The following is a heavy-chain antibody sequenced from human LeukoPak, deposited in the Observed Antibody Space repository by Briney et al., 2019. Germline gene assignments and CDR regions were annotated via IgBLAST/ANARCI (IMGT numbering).Heavy chain of an antibody. V-gene: IGHV5-10-1*01. Sequence: GGSLRLSCEASGYSFTNYWISWVRQMPGRGLDWMARIDPSDSQTNYNPAFRGHVTVSIDKSITTAYLQWSSLEASDTATYYCARRNRDKAISLDLWGRGTMVTVSS. CDR1: GYSFTNYW. D-gene: IGHD1-14*01. CDR3: ARRNRDKAISLDL. CDR2: IDPSDSQT. J-gene: IGHJ2*01.